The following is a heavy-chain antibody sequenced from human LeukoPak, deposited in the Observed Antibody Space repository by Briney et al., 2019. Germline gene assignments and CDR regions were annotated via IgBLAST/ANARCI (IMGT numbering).Heavy chain of an antibody. J-gene: IGHJ4*02. Sequence: GGSLRLSCAASGFTFSSYWMSWVRQAPGKGLEWVANIKQDGSEKYYVDSVKGRFTISRDNAKNSLYLQMNSLRAEDTAVYYCAKDPPHVSWLFDYWGQGTLVTVSS. D-gene: IGHD3-16*01. CDR1: GFTFSSYW. V-gene: IGHV3-7*03. CDR3: AKDPPHVSWLFDY. CDR2: IKQDGSEK.